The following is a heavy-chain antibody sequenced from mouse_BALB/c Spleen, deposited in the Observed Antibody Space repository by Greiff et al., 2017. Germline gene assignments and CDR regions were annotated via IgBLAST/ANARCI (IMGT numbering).Heavy chain of an antibody. J-gene: IGHJ1*01. V-gene: IGHV5-6-4*01. CDR2: ISSGGSYT. Sequence: DVKLVESGGGLVKPGGSLKLSCAASGFTFSSYTMSWVRQTPEKRLEWVATISSGGSYTYYPDSVKGRFTISRDNAKNTLYLQMSSLKSEDTAMDYYTREDGYYVRYFDVWGAGTTVTVSS. D-gene: IGHD2-3*01. CDR3: TREDGYYVRYFDV. CDR1: GFTFSSYT.